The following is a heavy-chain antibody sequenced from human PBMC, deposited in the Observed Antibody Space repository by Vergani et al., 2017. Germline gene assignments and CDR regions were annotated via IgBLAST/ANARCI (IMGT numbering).Heavy chain of an antibody. CDR1: GGSISSYY. CDR3: ARDSMVRGVDY. Sequence: QVQLQESGPGLVKPSETLSLTCTVSGGSISSYYWSWIRQPPGKGLEWIGSIYYSGSTNYNPSLKSRVTISVDTSKNQFSLKLSSVTAADTAVYYCARDSMVRGVDYWGQGTLVTVSS. V-gene: IGHV4-59*01. J-gene: IGHJ4*02. CDR2: IYYSGST. D-gene: IGHD3-10*01.